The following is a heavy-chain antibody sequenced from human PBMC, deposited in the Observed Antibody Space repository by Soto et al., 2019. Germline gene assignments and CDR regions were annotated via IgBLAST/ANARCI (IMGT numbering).Heavy chain of an antibody. J-gene: IGHJ6*03. CDR1: GYTLTELS. V-gene: IGHV1-24*01. D-gene: IGHD3-10*01. CDR2: FDPEDGET. CDR3: ATSSDGQHPYYYYYMDV. Sequence: ASVKVSCKVSGYTLTELSMHWVRQAPGKGLEWMGGFDPEDGETIYAQKFQGRVTMTEDTSTDTAYMELSSLRSEDTAVYYCATSSDGQHPYYYYYMDVWGKGTTVTVSS.